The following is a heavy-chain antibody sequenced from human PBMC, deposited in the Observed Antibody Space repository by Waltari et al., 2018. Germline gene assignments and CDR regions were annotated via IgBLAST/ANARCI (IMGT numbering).Heavy chain of an antibody. CDR3: ANYYCGSDSCSIYCYYNYGMYG. V-gene: IGHV3-30*02. Sequence: YGMHWVRQAPGKGLEWVAFIRYDGRNKYYADSVKGRFTISRDNSKKTLYLEMNDLRVEDTVVYYCANYYCGSDSCSIYCYYNYGMYGWGQGTTVPVCS. J-gene: IGHJ6*02. CDR1: YG. D-gene: IGHD2-21*02. CDR2: IRYDGRNK.